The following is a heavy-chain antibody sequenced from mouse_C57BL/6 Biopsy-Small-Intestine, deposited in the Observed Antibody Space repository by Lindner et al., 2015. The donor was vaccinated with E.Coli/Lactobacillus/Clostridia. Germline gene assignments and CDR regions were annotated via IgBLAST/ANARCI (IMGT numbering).Heavy chain of an antibody. Sequence: VQLQESGPVLVKPGASVKISCKASGYAFSNSWMNWVKQRPGKGLEWIGRIYPGDGDTSYNGKFKGKATLTADKSSSTAYMQLSSLTSEDSAVYFCARGTRLDYWGQGTIVTVSS. CDR2: IYPGDGDT. CDR1: GYAFSNSW. D-gene: IGHD2-14*01. J-gene: IGHJ2*01. V-gene: IGHV1-82*01. CDR3: ARGTRLDY.